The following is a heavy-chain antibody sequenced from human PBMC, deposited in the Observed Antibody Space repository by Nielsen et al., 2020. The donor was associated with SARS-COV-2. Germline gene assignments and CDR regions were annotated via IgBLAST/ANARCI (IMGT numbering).Heavy chain of an antibody. CDR2: IRGSGGST. CDR3: AKGDSDSSPLDAFDV. CDR1: GFTFSNYA. V-gene: IGHV3-23*01. J-gene: IGHJ3*01. Sequence: GESLKISCAGSGFTFSNYAMTWVRQAPGKGLEWVSAIRGSGGSTYYAASVKGRFTISRDNHKHTLYLQMNSLRAEDRALYFCAKGDSDSSPLDAFDVWGQGTVVTVSS. D-gene: IGHD2-15*01.